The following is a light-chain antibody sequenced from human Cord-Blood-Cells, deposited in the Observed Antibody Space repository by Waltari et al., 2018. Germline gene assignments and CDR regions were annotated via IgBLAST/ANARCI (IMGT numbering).Light chain of an antibody. V-gene: IGKV1-5*03. CDR2: KAS. Sequence: DIQMTQSPSTLSASVGDRVTIICRASQSISSWLAWYQQKPGKDPMLLIYKASSLESGVPSRCSGSGSGTEFTLTISSLQPDDFATYYGQQYNSYPYSFGQGTKLEIK. CDR1: QSISSW. J-gene: IGKJ2*03. CDR3: QQYNSYPYS.